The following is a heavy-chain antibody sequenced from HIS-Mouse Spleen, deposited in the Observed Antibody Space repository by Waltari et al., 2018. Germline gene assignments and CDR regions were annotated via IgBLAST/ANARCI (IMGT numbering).Heavy chain of an antibody. J-gene: IGHJ2*01. D-gene: IGHD6-13*01. CDR1: VGSISSGSYY. CDR3: AREIPYSSSWYDWYFDL. V-gene: IGHV4-39*07. Sequence: QLQLQESGPGLVKPSETLSLTCTVSVGSISSGSYYWGWIRQPPGKGLEWIWSIYYSGSTYYNPSLKSRVTISVDTSKNQFSLKLSSVTAADTAVYYCAREIPYSSSWYDWYFDLWGRGTLVTVSS. CDR2: IYYSGST.